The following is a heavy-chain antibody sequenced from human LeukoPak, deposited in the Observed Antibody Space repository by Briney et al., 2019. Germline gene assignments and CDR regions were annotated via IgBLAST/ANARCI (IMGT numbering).Heavy chain of an antibody. CDR3: ARDRQYDFWSGYYYYYYYMDV. CDR1: GFTFSSYA. J-gene: IGHJ6*03. D-gene: IGHD3-3*01. Sequence: GGSLRLSCAASGFTFSSYAMHWVRQAPGKGLEYVSAISSNGGSTYYANSVKGRFTISRDNSKNTLYPQMGSLRAEDMAVYYCARDRQYDFWSGYYYYYYYMDVWGKGTTVTASS. CDR2: ISSNGGST. V-gene: IGHV3-64*01.